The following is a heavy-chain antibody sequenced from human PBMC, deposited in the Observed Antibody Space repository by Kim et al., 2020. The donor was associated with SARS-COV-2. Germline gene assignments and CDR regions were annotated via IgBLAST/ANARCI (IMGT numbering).Heavy chain of an antibody. CDR3: ARLPHFSGARSYFWDY. Sequence: GGSLRLSCVASGFDFGNFGMSWVRQVPGKGLQWVSHINWNGGATSYADSVRGRFTISRDNAKNSLFLQMNSLRTEDTAFYYCARLPHFSGARSYFWDYWG. CDR2: INWNGGAT. V-gene: IGHV3-20*04. CDR1: GFDFGNFG. D-gene: IGHD3-10*01. J-gene: IGHJ4*01.